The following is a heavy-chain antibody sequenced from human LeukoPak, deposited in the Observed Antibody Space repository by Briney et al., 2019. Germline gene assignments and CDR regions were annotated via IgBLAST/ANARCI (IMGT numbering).Heavy chain of an antibody. CDR3: AGDHYDILTGYSYYFDY. CDR2: IIPIFGTA. CDR1: GGTFSSYA. Sequence: SVKVSCKASGGTFSSYAISWVRQAPGQGLEWMGGIIPIFGTANYAQKFQGRVTITTDESTSTAYIELSSLRSEDTAVYYCAGDHYDILTGYSYYFDYWGQGTLVTVSS. V-gene: IGHV1-69*05. D-gene: IGHD3-9*01. J-gene: IGHJ4*02.